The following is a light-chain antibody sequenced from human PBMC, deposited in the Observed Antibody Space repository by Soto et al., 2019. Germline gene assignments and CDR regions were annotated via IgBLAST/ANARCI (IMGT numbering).Light chain of an antibody. Sequence: EIVMTQSPATLSVSPGERATLSCRASQFVSSNLAWYQQKPGQAPRLLFYGASTRATGLPARFSGTGSGTEFTLTINSLQAEDSAVYYCQQYYNWPRTFGQGTRLEIK. CDR1: QFVSSN. J-gene: IGKJ5*01. CDR3: QQYYNWPRT. CDR2: GAS. V-gene: IGKV3-15*01.